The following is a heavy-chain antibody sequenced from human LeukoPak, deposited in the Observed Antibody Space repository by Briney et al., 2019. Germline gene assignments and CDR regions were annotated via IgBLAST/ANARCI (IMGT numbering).Heavy chain of an antibody. V-gene: IGHV1-46*01. Sequence: SSVKGSCKASRYTFTSYYMHWVRQTPVQGLEWIGIINPSGGITSYAQKFQGRVTMTRDTSTSTVYMELSSLRSEDTAVYYCARAYGSGSYTLLFFDYWGQGTLVTVSS. J-gene: IGHJ4*02. D-gene: IGHD3-10*01. CDR3: ARAYGSGSYTLLFFDY. CDR1: RYTFTSYY. CDR2: INPSGGIT.